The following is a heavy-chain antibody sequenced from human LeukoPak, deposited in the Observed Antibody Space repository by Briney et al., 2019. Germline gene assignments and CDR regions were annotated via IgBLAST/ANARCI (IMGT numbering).Heavy chain of an antibody. D-gene: IGHD3-9*01. CDR1: GFTFNNAW. V-gene: IGHV3-15*01. J-gene: IGHJ4*02. CDR2: IRSKTGGGTT. CDR3: TTGASDILTGYYTGSNYYFAY. Sequence: GGSLRLSCAASGFTFNNAWMSWVRQAPGKGLEWVGRIRSKTGGGTTDYAAPVKGRFTISRDDSKNTLYLQMNSWKTEDTAVYYCTTGASDILTGYYTGSNYYFAYWGQGALVTVSS.